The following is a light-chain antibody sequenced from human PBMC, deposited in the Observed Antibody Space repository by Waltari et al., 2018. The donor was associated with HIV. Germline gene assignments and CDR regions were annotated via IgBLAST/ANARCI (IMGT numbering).Light chain of an antibody. V-gene: IGKV1-39*01. Sequence: DLQMTQSPSSLSAAVGDRVTISCRASQSISNYLNWYQQKPGKAPELLVYAASSLQSGVPSRFSGSGSGTDFTLIISSLQREDFATYYCQQSYSTPRTFGQGTKVEIK. CDR1: QSISNY. J-gene: IGKJ2*01. CDR2: AAS. CDR3: QQSYSTPRT.